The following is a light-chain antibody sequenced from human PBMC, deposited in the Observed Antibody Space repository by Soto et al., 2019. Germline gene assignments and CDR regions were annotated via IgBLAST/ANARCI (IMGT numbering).Light chain of an antibody. V-gene: IGKV1-12*01. CDR3: QQANRFPYP. CDR1: QGISNW. Sequence: DIQMTQSPSSVSAYVGDRVTITCRASQGISNWLACYQQQGGKAPKLLNYSSSTLQSGVTSRFRGSGSGTEFPLTSSSLQRDYDARYYFQQANRFPYPFGQGNKLAIK. J-gene: IGKJ2*01. CDR2: SSS.